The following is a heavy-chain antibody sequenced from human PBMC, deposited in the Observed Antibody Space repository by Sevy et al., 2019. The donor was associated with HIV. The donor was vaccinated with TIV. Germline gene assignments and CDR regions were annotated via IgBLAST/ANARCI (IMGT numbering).Heavy chain of an antibody. Sequence: SETLSLTCTVSGDSISSGDYYLSWIRQHPGRGLEWIGYIYYSGDTYYPPSLKSRVTISVDTSKNHFSLKLSSVTAADTAVYYCATYNCHGDSTQVHYYYYGMDVWGQGTTVTVSS. CDR2: IYYSGDT. CDR3: ATYNCHGDSTQVHYYYYGMDV. D-gene: IGHD4-17*01. J-gene: IGHJ6*02. V-gene: IGHV4-31*03. CDR1: GDSISSGDYY.